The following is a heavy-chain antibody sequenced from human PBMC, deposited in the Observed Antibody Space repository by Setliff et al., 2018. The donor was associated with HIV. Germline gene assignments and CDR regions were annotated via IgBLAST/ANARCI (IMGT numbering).Heavy chain of an antibody. CDR3: ARLHLRVPPSIFDY. J-gene: IGHJ4*02. CDR1: GGSLRGYY. Sequence: PSETLSLTCAVYGGSLRGYYWSWVRQSPLKGLEWIGEISHTGNINYNTALSNRVTVSVDTSKNRFSLKLTSVTAADTAVYFCARLHLRVPPSIFDYWSPGTMVTVSS. CDR2: ISHTGNI. V-gene: IGHV4-34*01. D-gene: IGHD2-2*01.